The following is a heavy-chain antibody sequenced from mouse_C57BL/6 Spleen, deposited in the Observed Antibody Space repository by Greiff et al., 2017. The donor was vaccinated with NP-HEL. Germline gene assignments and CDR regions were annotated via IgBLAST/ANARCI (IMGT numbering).Heavy chain of an antibody. CDR2: IDPENGDT. CDR3: TTDYYGSRYFDY. V-gene: IGHV14-4*01. J-gene: IGHJ2*01. D-gene: IGHD1-1*01. CDR1: GFNIKDDY. Sequence: VQLQQSGAELVRPGASVKLSCTASGFNIKDDYMHWVKQRPEQGLEWIGWIDPENGDTEYASKFQGKATITADTSSNTAYLQLSSLTSEDTAVYYCTTDYYGSRYFDYWGQGTTLTVSS.